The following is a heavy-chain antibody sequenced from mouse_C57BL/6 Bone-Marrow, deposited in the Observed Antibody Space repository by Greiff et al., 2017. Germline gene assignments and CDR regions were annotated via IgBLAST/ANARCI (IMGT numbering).Heavy chain of an antibody. V-gene: IGHV1-15*01. CDR3: TPPIYYCGSSYLYYFDY. Sequence: VKLQESGAELVRPGASVTLSCKASGYTFTDYEMHWVKQTPVHGLEWIGAIDPETGGTAYNQKFKGKAILTADKSSSTAYMELRSLTSEDSAVYYCTPPIYYCGSSYLYYFDYWGQGTTLTVSS. J-gene: IGHJ2*01. CDR2: IDPETGGT. D-gene: IGHD1-1*01. CDR1: GYTFTDYE.